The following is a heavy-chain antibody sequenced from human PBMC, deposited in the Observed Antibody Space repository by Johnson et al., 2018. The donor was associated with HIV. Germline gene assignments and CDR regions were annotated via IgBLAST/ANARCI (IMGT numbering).Heavy chain of an antibody. CDR2: IYSGGST. Sequence: VQLVESGGGVARPGGSLRLSCEASGFSFDEYDMSWVRQAPGKGLEWVSVIYSGGSTYHADSVKGRFTISRDNSNNTLYLQMNSLRPEDTAVYYCARAPPYYGGYSVSDAFDIWGQGTMVTVSS. D-gene: IGHD3-22*01. CDR3: ARAPPYYGGYSVSDAFDI. V-gene: IGHV3-66*01. J-gene: IGHJ3*02. CDR1: GFSFDEYD.